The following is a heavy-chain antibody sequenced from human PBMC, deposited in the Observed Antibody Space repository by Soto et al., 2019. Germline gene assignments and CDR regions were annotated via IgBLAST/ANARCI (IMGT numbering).Heavy chain of an antibody. D-gene: IGHD2-15*01. Sequence: SETLSLTCTVSGGSISSYYRSWIRQPPGKGLEWIGYIYYSGSTNYNPSLKSRVTMSVDTSKNQFSLKLSSVTAADTAVYYCARRTTYCSGGSCYSLWFDPWGQGTLVTVSS. V-gene: IGHV4-59*08. J-gene: IGHJ5*02. CDR3: ARRTTYCSGGSCYSLWFDP. CDR2: IYYSGST. CDR1: GGSISSYY.